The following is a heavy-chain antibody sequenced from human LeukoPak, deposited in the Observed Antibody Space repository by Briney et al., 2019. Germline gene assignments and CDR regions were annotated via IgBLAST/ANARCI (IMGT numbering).Heavy chain of an antibody. D-gene: IGHD3-3*01. CDR3: ARDSARITIFGVVTLDAFDI. J-gene: IGHJ3*02. CDR1: GYTFTTYA. Sequence: ASVKVSCKASGYTFTTYAIHWVRQAPGQRLEWMGWINAGNGNTKYSQEFQGRVTITSDTSASTAYMELSSLRSEDMAVYYCARDSARITIFGVVTLDAFDIWGQGTMATVSS. CDR2: INAGNGNT. V-gene: IGHV1-3*03.